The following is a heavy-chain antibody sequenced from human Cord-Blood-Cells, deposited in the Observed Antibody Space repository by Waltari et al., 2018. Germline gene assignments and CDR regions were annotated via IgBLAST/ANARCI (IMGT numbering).Heavy chain of an antibody. J-gene: IGHJ1*01. D-gene: IGHD3-10*01. CDR1: GYTFTGYY. CDR2: INPNSGGT. Sequence: VQLVQSGAEVKKPGASVKVSCKASGYTFTGYYMHWVRQAPGQGLEWMGRINPNSGGTNYAQKFQGRVTMTRDTSISTAYMELSRLRSDDTAVYYCAEGGSGSYYNEYFQHWGQGTLVTVSS. CDR3: AEGGSGSYYNEYFQH. V-gene: IGHV1-2*06.